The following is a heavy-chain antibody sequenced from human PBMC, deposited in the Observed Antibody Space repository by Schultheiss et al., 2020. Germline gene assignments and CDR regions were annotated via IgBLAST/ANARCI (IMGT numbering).Heavy chain of an antibody. CDR1: GGSISSSSYN. Sequence: SETLSLTCTVSGGSISSSSYNWGWIRQPPGKGLEWIGTIYYSGSTYYNPSLKSRVTISVDTSKNQFSLKLSSVTAADTAVYYCARGGVTYGDYDYWGQGTLVTVSS. CDR2: IYYSGST. D-gene: IGHD4-17*01. CDR3: ARGGVTYGDYDY. V-gene: IGHV4-39*01. J-gene: IGHJ4*02.